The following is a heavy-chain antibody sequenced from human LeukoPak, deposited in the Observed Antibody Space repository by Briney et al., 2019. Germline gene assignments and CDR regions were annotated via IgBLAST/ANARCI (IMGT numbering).Heavy chain of an antibody. J-gene: IGHJ3*02. V-gene: IGHV3-11*04. CDR3: ARDKNGVFDI. Sequence: GGSLRLSCAASGFTFSDSYMSWIRQVPGKGLEWVSSISSGSTYIYNADSVQGRFTISRDNAKNSLFLLVNSLRAEDTDVYYCARDKNGVFDIGGQGTMVTVSS. CDR1: GFTFSDSY. D-gene: IGHD3-3*01. CDR2: ISSGSTYI.